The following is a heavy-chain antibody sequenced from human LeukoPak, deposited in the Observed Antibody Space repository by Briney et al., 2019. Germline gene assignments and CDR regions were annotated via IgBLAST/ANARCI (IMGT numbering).Heavy chain of an antibody. CDR2: INSDGSST. V-gene: IGHV3-74*01. Sequence: AGGSLRLSCAASGFTFSSYWMHWVRQAPGKGLVWVSRINSDGSSTSYADSVKGRFTISRDNAKNTLYLQMNSLRAEDTAVYYCARAVYFDPLAFDIWGQGTMVTVSS. D-gene: IGHD3-9*01. CDR1: GFTFSSYW. CDR3: ARAVYFDPLAFDI. J-gene: IGHJ3*02.